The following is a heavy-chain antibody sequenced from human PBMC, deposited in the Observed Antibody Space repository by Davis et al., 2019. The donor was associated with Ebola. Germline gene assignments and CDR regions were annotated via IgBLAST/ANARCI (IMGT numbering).Heavy chain of an antibody. D-gene: IGHD6-13*01. V-gene: IGHV4-39*01. CDR3: ARGQHSSSWYVRNWFDP. CDR1: GGSISTTSYY. CDR2: IFYTGST. J-gene: IGHJ5*02. Sequence: SETLSLTCTVSGGSISTTSYYWGWIRQPPGKGLEWIGSIFYTGSTFYNPSLKSRVSISVDTSKNQFSLKLSSVTAADTAVYYCARGQHSSSWYVRNWFDPWGQGTLVTVSS.